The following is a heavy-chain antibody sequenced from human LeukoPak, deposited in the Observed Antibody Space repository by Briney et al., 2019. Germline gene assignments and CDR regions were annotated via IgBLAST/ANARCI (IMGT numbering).Heavy chain of an antibody. D-gene: IGHD3-3*01. CDR1: GFTFSDYY. CDR3: ARSSSSDYDFWSGEFDY. V-gene: IGHV3-11*01. J-gene: IGHJ4*02. CDR2: ISSSGSTI. Sequence: GGSLRLSCAASGFTFSDYYMSWIRQAPGKGLEWVSYISSSGSTIYYADSVKGRFTISRDNAKNSLYLQMNSLRAEDTAVYYCARSSSSDYDFWSGEFDYWGQGTLVTVSS.